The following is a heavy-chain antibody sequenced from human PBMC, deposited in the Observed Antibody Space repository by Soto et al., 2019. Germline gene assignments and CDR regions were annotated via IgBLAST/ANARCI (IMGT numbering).Heavy chain of an antibody. CDR1: GFTFSDYY. D-gene: IGHD3-10*01. CDR2: ISSSGSTI. J-gene: IGHJ4*02. V-gene: IGHV3-11*01. CDR3: ASFIASLRGFFDY. Sequence: GGSLRLSCAASGFTFSDYYMSWIRQAPGKGLEWVSYISSSGSTIYYADSVKGRFTISRDNAKNSLYLQMNSLRAEDTAVYYCASFIASLRGFFDYWGQGTLVTVSS.